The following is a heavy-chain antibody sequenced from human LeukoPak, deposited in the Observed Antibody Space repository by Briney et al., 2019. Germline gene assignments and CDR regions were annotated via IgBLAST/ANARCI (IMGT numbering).Heavy chain of an antibody. J-gene: IGHJ6*02. D-gene: IGHD6-25*01. V-gene: IGHV4-61*02. CDR2: IYTSGST. CDR1: GGSISSGSYY. CDR3: ARCSGNCYYGMDV. Sequence: SETLSLTCTVSGGSISSGSYYWSWIRQPAGKGLEWIGRIYTSGSTNYNPSLKSRVTISVDTSKNQFSLKLSSVTAADTAVYYCARCSGNCYYGMDVWGQGTTVTVSS.